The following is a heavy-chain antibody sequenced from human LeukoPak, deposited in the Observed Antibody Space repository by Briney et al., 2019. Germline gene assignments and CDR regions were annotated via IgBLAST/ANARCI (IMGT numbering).Heavy chain of an antibody. CDR1: GYTFTGYY. V-gene: IGHV1-2*02. J-gene: IGHJ6*02. Sequence: ASVKVSCKASGYTFTGYYMHWVRQAPGQGLEWMGWINPNSGGTNYAQKFQGRVTMTRDTSISTAYMELSRLRSDDTAVYYCARDKAAADLPYYYYGMDVWGQGTTVTVSS. D-gene: IGHD6-13*01. CDR2: INPNSGGT. CDR3: ARDKAAADLPYYYYGMDV.